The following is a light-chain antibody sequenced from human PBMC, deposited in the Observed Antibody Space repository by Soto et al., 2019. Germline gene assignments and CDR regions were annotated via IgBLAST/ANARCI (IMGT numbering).Light chain of an antibody. V-gene: IGKV1-17*03. CDR3: LQHNSYPYT. Sequence: DVQMTQSPSAMSASVGDRVTITCRASQDISRFVAWFQQKPGKAPERLIYDTSTLQVGVPSRFSGGGSGTEFPLALSGLQPEDFATYYCLQHNSYPYTFGQGTKLEIK. CDR2: DTS. J-gene: IGKJ2*01. CDR1: QDISRF.